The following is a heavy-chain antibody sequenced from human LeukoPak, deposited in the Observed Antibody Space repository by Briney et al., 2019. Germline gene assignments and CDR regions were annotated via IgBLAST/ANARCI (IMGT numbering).Heavy chain of an antibody. D-gene: IGHD2-21*01. CDR2: SYYSGST. J-gene: IGHJ5*02. Sequence: SETLSLTCTVSGGSISSGDYYWSWLRQAPGKGLEWIGYSYYSGSTYYHPSLQSRLTISVDTSKNQLSLKPSSVTAAHTAVYYCARLNNQLWWYNWFDPWRQGTLVTVSS. CDR3: ARLNNQLWWYNWFDP. CDR1: GGSISSGDYY. V-gene: IGHV4-30-4*01.